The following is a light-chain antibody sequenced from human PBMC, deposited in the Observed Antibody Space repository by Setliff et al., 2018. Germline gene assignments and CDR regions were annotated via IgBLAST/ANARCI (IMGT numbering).Light chain of an antibody. V-gene: IGLV2-23*02. J-gene: IGLJ2*01. CDR1: SSDVGSYNL. Sequence: QSALTQPASVSGSPGQSITNSCTGTSSDVGSYNLVSWYQQHPGKAPKLMICEVSKRPSGVANRFSGSKSGNTASLTISGLQAEDEADYYCCSYAGSSTFVVFGGGTQRTVL. CDR3: CSYAGSSTFVV. CDR2: EVS.